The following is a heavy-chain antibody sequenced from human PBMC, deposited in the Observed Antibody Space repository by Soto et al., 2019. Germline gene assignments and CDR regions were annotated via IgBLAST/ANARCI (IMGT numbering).Heavy chain of an antibody. CDR1: GVSISYYY. CDR3: ARDYGSGSYYTFDY. V-gene: IGHV4-4*07. Sequence: VSGVSISYYYWNWIRQPAGKGLEWIGRIYSSGSTNYNPSLKSRVSMSIDTSKNQFSLKVRAVTAADTAVYYCARDYGSGSYYTFDYWGQGTLVTVSS. CDR2: IYSSGST. D-gene: IGHD3-10*01. J-gene: IGHJ4*02.